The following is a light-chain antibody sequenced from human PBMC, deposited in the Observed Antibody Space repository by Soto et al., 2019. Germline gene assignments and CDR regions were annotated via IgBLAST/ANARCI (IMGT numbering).Light chain of an antibody. Sequence: QSVLTQPASVSGSPGQSITISCTGTSGDIGSYNRVSWYQQHPGKAPKLIIYEVTDRPSGVSNRFSGSKSGNTASLTISGLQPEDEADYYCSSFTSSRIYVFGPGTKVTVL. J-gene: IGLJ1*01. CDR3: SSFTSSRIYV. CDR2: EVT. V-gene: IGLV2-14*01. CDR1: SGDIGSYNR.